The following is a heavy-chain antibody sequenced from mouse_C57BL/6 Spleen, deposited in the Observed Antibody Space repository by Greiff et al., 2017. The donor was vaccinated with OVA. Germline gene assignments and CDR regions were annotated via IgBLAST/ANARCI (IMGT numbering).Heavy chain of an antibody. J-gene: IGHJ4*01. V-gene: IGHV14-3*01. CDR1: GFNIKNTY. CDR3: ARSGSSGPYAMDY. D-gene: IGHD3-2*02. Sequence: EVMLVESVAELVRPGASVKLSCTASGFNIKNTYMHWVKQRPEQGLEWIGRIDPANGNTKYAPKFQGKATITADTSSNTAYLQLSSLTSEDTAIYYCARSGSSGPYAMDYWGQGTSVTVSS. CDR2: IDPANGNT.